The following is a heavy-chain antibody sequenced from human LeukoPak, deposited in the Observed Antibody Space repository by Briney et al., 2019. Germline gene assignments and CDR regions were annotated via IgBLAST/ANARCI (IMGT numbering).Heavy chain of an antibody. CDR3: ARGLWFGESPPDY. Sequence: GASVKVSCKASGYTFTSYAMHWVRQAPGQRLEWMGWINAGNGNTKYSQKFQGRVTITRDTSASTAYMELSSLRSEDTAVYYCARGLWFGESPPDYWGQGTLVTVSS. D-gene: IGHD3-10*01. CDR2: INAGNGNT. J-gene: IGHJ4*02. CDR1: GYTFTSYA. V-gene: IGHV1-3*01.